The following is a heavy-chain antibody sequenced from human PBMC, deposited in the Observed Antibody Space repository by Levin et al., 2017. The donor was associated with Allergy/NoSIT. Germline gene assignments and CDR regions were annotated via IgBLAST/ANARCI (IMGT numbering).Heavy chain of an antibody. V-gene: IGHV3-30*18. J-gene: IGHJ4*02. CDR1: GFTFSSYG. Sequence: GGSLRLSCAASGFTFSSYGMHWVRQAPGKGLEWVAVISYDGSNKYYADSVKGRFTISRDNSKNTLYLQMNSLRAEDTAVYYCAKGLREIVVVPAAMSPYFDYWGQGTLVTVSS. CDR3: AKGLREIVVVPAAMSPYFDY. D-gene: IGHD2-2*01. CDR2: ISYDGSNK.